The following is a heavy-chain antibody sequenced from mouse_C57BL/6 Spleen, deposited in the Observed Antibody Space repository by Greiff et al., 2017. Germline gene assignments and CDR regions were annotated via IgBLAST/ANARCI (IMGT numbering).Heavy chain of an antibody. J-gene: IGHJ4*01. D-gene: IGHD1-1*01. Sequence: EVKLMESGGGLVKPGGSLKLSCAASGFTFSDDGMHWVRQAPEKGLEWVAYISSGSSTTYYAATVKGRFTIARDNATNTLFLQMTSLRSEDTAMYYCARYSSATVAHYAMGDWGQRTSVTVSS. V-gene: IGHV5-17*01. CDR3: ARYSSATVAHYAMGD. CDR2: ISSGSSTT. CDR1: GFTFSDDG.